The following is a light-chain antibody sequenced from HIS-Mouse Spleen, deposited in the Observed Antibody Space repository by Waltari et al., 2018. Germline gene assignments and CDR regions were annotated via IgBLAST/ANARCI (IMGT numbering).Light chain of an antibody. Sequence: SYQLTQPPPVSVSPGQTARITCPGDAFPKKYASRYQQKSGQAPVLVIYEDSKRPSGIPERFSGSSSGTMATLTISGAQVEDEADYYCYSTDSSGNHRVFGGGTKLTVL. CDR1: AFPKKY. CDR3: YSTDSSGNHRV. CDR2: EDS. J-gene: IGLJ2*01. V-gene: IGLV3-10*01.